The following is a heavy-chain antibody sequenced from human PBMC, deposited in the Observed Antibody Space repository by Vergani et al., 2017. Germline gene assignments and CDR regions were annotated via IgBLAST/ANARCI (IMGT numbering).Heavy chain of an antibody. CDR2: IYYSWST. CDR1: GGSISSGGYY. CDR3: AREIIVVVPAATNYYYYDYMDV. D-gene: IGHD2-2*01. V-gene: IGHV4-31*03. J-gene: IGHJ6*03. Sequence: QVQLQESGPGLVKPSQTLSLTCTVSGGSISSGGYYWSWIRQHPGKGLEWIGYIYYSWSTYYNPSLKSRVTISVDTSKNQFSLKLSSVTAADTAVYYCAREIIVVVPAATNYYYYDYMDVWGKGTTVTVSS.